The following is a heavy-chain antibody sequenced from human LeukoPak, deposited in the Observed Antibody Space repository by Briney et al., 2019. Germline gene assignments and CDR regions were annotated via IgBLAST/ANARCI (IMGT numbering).Heavy chain of an antibody. V-gene: IGHV1-18*01. D-gene: IGHD3-16*02. CDR2: INMYNGNT. J-gene: IGHJ4*02. Sequence: ASVKVSCKASGYTFASYAISWVRQAPGQGPEWMGWINMYNGNTNYAQKLQGRVTMTTDTSTSTAYMELRSLRSDDTAVYYCARVVGNYVWGSYRPEGCFDSWGQGTLVTVSS. CDR3: ARVVGNYVWGSYRPEGCFDS. CDR1: GYTFASYA.